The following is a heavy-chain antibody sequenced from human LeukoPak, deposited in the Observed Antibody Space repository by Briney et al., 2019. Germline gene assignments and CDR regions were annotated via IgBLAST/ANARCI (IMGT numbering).Heavy chain of an antibody. CDR3: ARTYNWNDGYFDY. V-gene: IGHV1-46*01. CDR1: GYTFTNYY. D-gene: IGHD1-20*01. Sequence: ASVKVSCKASGYTFTNYYMYWVRQAPGQGLEWMGIINPSGGSTSYTQKFQGRVTMTRDTSTSTAYMELSSLRSEDTAVYYCARTYNWNDGYFDYWGQGTLVTVSS. CDR2: INPSGGST. J-gene: IGHJ4*02.